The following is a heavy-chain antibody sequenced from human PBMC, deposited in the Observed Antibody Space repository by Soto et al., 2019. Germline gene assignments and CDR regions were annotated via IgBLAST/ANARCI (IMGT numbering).Heavy chain of an antibody. Sequence: SETLSLTCTVSGGSISSYYWSWIRQPPGKGLEWIGYIYYSGSTNYNPSLKSRVTISVDTSKNQFSLKLSSVTAADTAVYYCASAVEAVANPRGYYYYMDVWGKGTTVTVSS. CDR2: IYYSGST. J-gene: IGHJ6*03. CDR1: GGSISSYY. CDR3: ASAVEAVANPRGYYYYMDV. D-gene: IGHD2-15*01. V-gene: IGHV4-59*01.